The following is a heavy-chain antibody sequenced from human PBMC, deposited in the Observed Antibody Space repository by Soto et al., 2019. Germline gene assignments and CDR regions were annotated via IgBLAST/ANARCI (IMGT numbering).Heavy chain of an antibody. CDR1: GGSISSYY. V-gene: IGHV4-59*12. CDR3: ATRDDIKFY. J-gene: IGHJ4*02. Sequence: SETLSLTCTVSGGSISSYYWSWIRQPPGKGLEWIGYIYYSGNPNYNSSLGSRVTVSVDKSKNQFSLKLSSVTVADTAVYYCATRDDIKFYWGQGTLVTVSS. CDR2: IYYSGNP.